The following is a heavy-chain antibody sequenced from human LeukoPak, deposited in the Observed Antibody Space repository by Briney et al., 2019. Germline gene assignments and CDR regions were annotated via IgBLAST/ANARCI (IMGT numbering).Heavy chain of an antibody. CDR2: IKQDGSEK. CDR1: GFTFSSYW. CDR3: ARDFFSSWYDDFDY. Sequence: GGSLRLSCAASGFTFSSYWMSWVRQAPGKGLEWVANIKQDGSEKYYVDSVKGRFTISRDNAKNSLYLQMNSLRAEDTAVYYCARDFFSSWYDDFDYWGQGTLVTVSS. J-gene: IGHJ4*02. D-gene: IGHD6-13*01. V-gene: IGHV3-7*01.